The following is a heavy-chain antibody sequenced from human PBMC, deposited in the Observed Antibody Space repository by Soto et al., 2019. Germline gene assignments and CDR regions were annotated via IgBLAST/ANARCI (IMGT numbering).Heavy chain of an antibody. CDR1: GYTCTIYY. J-gene: IGHJ4*02. V-gene: IGHV1-46*01. Sequence: ASVKVSCKASGYTCTIYYMHCVLQSPAQGLEGMGIINPSGGSTSYAQKFQGRVTMTRDTSTSTVYMELSSLRSEDTAVYYCARGGRITIFGGLYWGQGTLVTVSS. CDR2: INPSGGST. D-gene: IGHD3-3*01. CDR3: ARGGRITIFGGLY.